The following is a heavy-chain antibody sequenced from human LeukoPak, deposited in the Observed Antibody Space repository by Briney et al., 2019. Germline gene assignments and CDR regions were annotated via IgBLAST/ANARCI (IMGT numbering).Heavy chain of an antibody. Sequence: GGSLRLSCAASTFTVSTNYMSWVRQAPGKGLEWVSVIYSGGSTYYADSVKGRFTFSRDNSKNTLYLQMNSLRAEDTAVYYCARGGGGATPVYWGQGTLVTVSS. V-gene: IGHV3-53*01. CDR3: ARGGGGATPVY. J-gene: IGHJ4*02. CDR1: TFTVSTNY. CDR2: IYSGGST. D-gene: IGHD1-26*01.